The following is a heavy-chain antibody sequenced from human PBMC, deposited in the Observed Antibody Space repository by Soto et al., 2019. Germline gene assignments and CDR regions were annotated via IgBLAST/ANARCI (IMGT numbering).Heavy chain of an antibody. CDR1: GGSISSYY. D-gene: IGHD6-13*01. J-gene: IGHJ5*02. V-gene: IGHV4-4*07. CDR2: IYTSGST. CDR3: ARDLVIAAAGDWFDP. Sequence: LSLTCTVSGGSISSYYWSWIRQPAGKGLEWIGRIYTSGSTNYNPSLKSRVTMSVDTSKNQFSLKLSSVTAADTAVYYCARDLVIAAAGDWFDPWGQGTLVTVSS.